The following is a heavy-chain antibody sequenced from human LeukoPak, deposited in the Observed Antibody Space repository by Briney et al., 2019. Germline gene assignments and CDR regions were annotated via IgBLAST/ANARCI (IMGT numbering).Heavy chain of an antibody. CDR3: ARVTYDRSGYYNGIPY. Sequence: ASVKVSCKASGYTFTGYFIHWVRQAPGQGLEWMGWINPSSGATNYAQNSQGRVTLTREMSISTAYMEVSRLLSDDTAVYYCARVTYDRSGYYNGIPYWGQGTLVIVSS. V-gene: IGHV1-2*02. CDR2: INPSSGAT. D-gene: IGHD3-22*01. CDR1: GYTFTGYF. J-gene: IGHJ4*02.